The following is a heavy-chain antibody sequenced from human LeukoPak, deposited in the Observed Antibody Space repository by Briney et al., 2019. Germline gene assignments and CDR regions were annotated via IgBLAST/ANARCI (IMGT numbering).Heavy chain of an antibody. D-gene: IGHD2-2*01. J-gene: IGHJ4*02. Sequence: PGGSLRLSCVGSGFTFRSHAMSWVRQAPEKGLEFVSGIYENGGTTYYADSVKGRFTISRDNSKNTLYLQMNSLRAEDTAVYYCAKDLDVVPAAIFVYWGQGTLVTVSS. CDR1: GFTFRSHA. CDR3: AKDLDVVPAAIFVY. V-gene: IGHV3-23*01. CDR2: IYENGGTT.